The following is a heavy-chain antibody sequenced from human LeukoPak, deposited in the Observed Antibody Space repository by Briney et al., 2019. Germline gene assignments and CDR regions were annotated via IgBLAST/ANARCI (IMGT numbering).Heavy chain of an antibody. D-gene: IGHD1-26*01. CDR1: GYTFTGYY. CDR2: INPNSGGT. V-gene: IGHV1-2*02. J-gene: IGHJ2*01. CDR3: ARGSGSYRPFWYFDL. Sequence: AASVKVSCKASGYTFTGYYMHWVRQAPGQGLEWMGWINPNSGGTNYAQKIQGRVTMTRDTSISTAYMELSRLRSDDTAVYYCARGSGSYRPFWYFDLWGRGTLVTVSS.